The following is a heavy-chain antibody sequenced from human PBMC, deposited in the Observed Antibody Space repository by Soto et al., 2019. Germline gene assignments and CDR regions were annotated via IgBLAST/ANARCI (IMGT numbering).Heavy chain of an antibody. D-gene: IGHD3-22*01. V-gene: IGHV3-30*18. CDR1: GFTFSSYG. J-gene: IGHJ4*02. Sequence: QVQLVESGGGVVQPGRSLRLSCAASGFTFSSYGMHWVRQAPGKGLEWVAVISYDGSNKYYADSVKGRFTISRDNSKNTLYLQMNSLRAEATAVYYCAKDHYYDSSGPHYWGQGTLVTVSS. CDR3: AKDHYYDSSGPHY. CDR2: ISYDGSNK.